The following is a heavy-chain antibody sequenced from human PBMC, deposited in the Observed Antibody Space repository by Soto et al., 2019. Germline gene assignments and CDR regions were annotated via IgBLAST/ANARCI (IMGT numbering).Heavy chain of an antibody. V-gene: IGHV3-53*01. CDR3: ARSGSYVNRVDY. J-gene: IGHJ4*02. CDR1: GFSVSSHF. Sequence: GGSLRLSCAASGFSVSSHFMNWVRQVSGKGLEWVSVIYSRGSTFYADSVKGRFTVSRDISKNTVYLQMNSLRVDDTAVYFCARSGSYVNRVDYWGQGAQVTVSS. CDR2: IYSRGST. D-gene: IGHD1-26*01.